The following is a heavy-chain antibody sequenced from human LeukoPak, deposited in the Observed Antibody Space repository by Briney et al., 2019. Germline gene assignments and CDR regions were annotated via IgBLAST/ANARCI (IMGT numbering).Heavy chain of an antibody. V-gene: IGHV4-34*01. D-gene: IGHD3-10*01. CDR1: GGSFSGYY. Sequence: SETLSLTCAVYGGSFSGYYWSWIRQPPGKGLEWIGEINHSGSTNYNPSLTSRVTISVDTSKNQFSLKLSSVTAADTAVYYCARVCITMVRCLTYYYYMDVWGKGTTVTVSS. CDR3: ARVCITMVRCLTYYYYMDV. CDR2: INHSGST. J-gene: IGHJ6*03.